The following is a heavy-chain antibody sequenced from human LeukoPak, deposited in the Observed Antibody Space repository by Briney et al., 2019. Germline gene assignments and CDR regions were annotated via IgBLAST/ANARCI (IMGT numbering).Heavy chain of an antibody. J-gene: IGHJ3*02. V-gene: IGHV3-21*01. D-gene: IGHD5-24*01. Sequence: PGGSLRLSCAASGFTVSSNYMSWVRQAPGKGLEWVSSISSSSSYIYYADSVKGRFTISRDNAKNSLYLQMNSLRAEDTAVYYCARSDGYNTAFDIWGQGTMVTVSS. CDR2: ISSSSSYI. CDR1: GFTVSSNY. CDR3: ARSDGYNTAFDI.